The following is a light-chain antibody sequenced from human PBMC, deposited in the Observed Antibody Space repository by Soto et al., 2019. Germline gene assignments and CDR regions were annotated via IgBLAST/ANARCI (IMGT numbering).Light chain of an antibody. CDR3: QQYNNWPWT. V-gene: IGKV3-15*01. CDR2: GIS. Sequence: EIVLTQSPATMSLSPGERATLSCRASQSVSSYLAWYQQKPGQAPRLLMFGISTRATGVPARFSGSGSGTEFTLTIDSLQSEDFAVYYCQQYNNWPWTFGQGTKVDI. CDR1: QSVSSY. J-gene: IGKJ1*01.